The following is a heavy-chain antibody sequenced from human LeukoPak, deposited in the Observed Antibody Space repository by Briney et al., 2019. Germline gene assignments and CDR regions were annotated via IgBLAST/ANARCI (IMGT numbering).Heavy chain of an antibody. V-gene: IGHV4-39*01. D-gene: IGHD3-22*01. J-gene: IGHJ3*02. CDR2: IYYSGST. CDR3: ASTSTYYYDSSGYYPLGI. Sequence: PSETLSLTCTVSGGSISSSSYYWGWIRQPPGKGLEWNGSIYYSGSTYYNPSLKSRVTISVDTAKNQFSLKLSSVTAADTAVYYCASTSTYYYDSSGYYPLGIWGQGTMVTVSS. CDR1: GGSISSSSYY.